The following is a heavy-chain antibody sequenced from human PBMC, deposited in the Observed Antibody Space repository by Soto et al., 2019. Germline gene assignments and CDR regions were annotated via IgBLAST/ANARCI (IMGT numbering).Heavy chain of an antibody. J-gene: IGHJ4*02. Sequence: EVQLVESGGGLVQPGGSLRLSCAASGFTFSSYEMNWVRQAPGKGLEWVSYISSSGSTIYYADSVKGRFTISRDNAQNSLYLQLNSLRAADTAVYYCAREVGQWEYSSPSILAYWGQVTLVTVSS. CDR3: AREVGQWEYSSPSILAY. D-gene: IGHD6-6*01. CDR1: GFTFSSYE. V-gene: IGHV3-48*03. CDR2: ISSSGSTI.